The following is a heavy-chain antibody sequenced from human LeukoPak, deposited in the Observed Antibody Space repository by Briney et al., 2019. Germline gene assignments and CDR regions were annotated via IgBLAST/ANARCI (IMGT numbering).Heavy chain of an antibody. CDR1: GYTLTELS. CDR2: FDPEDGET. J-gene: IGHJ4*02. D-gene: IGHD6-19*01. V-gene: IGHV1-24*01. Sequence: ASVKVSCKVSGYTLTELSMHWVRQAPGKGLEWMGGFDPEDGETIYAQKFQGRVTMTRNTSISTAYMELSSLRSEDTAVYYCVQSPSSSGWLYWGQGTLVTVSS. CDR3: VQSPSSSGWLY.